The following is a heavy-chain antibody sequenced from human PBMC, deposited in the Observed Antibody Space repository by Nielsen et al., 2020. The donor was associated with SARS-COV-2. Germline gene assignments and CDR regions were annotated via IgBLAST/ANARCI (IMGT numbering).Heavy chain of an antibody. CDR1: GFTFDDYA. D-gene: IGHD5-24*01. CDR2: ISWNSGSI. Sequence: SLKISCAASGFTFDDYAMHWVRQAPGKGLEWVSGISWNSGSIGYADSVKGRFTISRDNAKSSLYLQMNSLRAEDTAVYYCARDRDGYNWGDAFDIWGQGTMVTVSS. V-gene: IGHV3-9*01. CDR3: ARDRDGYNWGDAFDI. J-gene: IGHJ3*02.